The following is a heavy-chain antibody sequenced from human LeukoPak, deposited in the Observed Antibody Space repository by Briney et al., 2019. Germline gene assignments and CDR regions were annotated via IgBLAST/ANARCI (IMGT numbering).Heavy chain of an antibody. D-gene: IGHD6-13*01. CDR3: ARRYSSRWYFDY. V-gene: IGHV4-4*07. Sequence: PSETLSLTCTVSGGSISSYYWSWIRQPAGKGLEWIGRIYTSGNTNYNPSLTSRVTMSVDTSKNQLSLKLSSVTAADTAVYYCARRYSSRWYFDYWGQGTLVTVSS. CDR2: IYTSGNT. J-gene: IGHJ4*02. CDR1: GGSISSYY.